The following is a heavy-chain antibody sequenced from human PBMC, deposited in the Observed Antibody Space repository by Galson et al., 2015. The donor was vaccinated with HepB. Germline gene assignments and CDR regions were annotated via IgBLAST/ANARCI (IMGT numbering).Heavy chain of an antibody. CDR3: AKAGADGYNYFFDY. Sequence: SLRLSCAASGFAFSSYAMSWVRQAPGKGLEWVSAISGSGGSTYYADSVKGRFTISRDNSKNTLYLQMNSLRAEDTAVYYCAKAGADGYNYFFDYWGQGTLVTVSS. CDR1: GFAFSSYA. D-gene: IGHD5-24*01. V-gene: IGHV3-23*01. J-gene: IGHJ4*02. CDR2: ISGSGGST.